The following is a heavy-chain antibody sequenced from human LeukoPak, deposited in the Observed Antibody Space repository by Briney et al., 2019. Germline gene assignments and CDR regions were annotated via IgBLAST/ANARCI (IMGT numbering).Heavy chain of an antibody. CDR2: IYNSGST. Sequence: SDSLSLTCTVSGGSISSYYWSWIRQPAGKGLERPARIYNSGSTSYNPSLKNRATISVDTSENPFSLKPTSVTASHTAVYSYAIGRWVNAFDMWGQGTMVTVSA. J-gene: IGHJ3*02. CDR1: GGSISSYY. V-gene: IGHV4-4*07. D-gene: IGHD4-23*01. CDR3: AIGRWVNAFDM.